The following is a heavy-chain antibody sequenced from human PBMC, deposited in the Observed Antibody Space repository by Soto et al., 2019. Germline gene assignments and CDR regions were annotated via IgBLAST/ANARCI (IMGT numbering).Heavy chain of an antibody. V-gene: IGHV1-69*13. D-gene: IGHD3-22*01. CDR3: ARDWYYYDSSGYYDY. CDR2: IIPIFGTA. CDR1: GVTFSSYA. J-gene: IGHJ4*02. Sequence: ASVKVSCKASGVTFSSYAISWVRQAPGQGLEWMGGIIPIFGTANYAQKFQGRVTITADESTSTAYMELSSLRSEDTAVYYCARDWYYYDSSGYYDYWGQGTLVTVSS.